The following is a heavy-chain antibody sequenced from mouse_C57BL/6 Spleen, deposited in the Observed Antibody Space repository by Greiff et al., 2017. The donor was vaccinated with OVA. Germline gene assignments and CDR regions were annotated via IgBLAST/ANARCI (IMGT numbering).Heavy chain of an antibody. CDR3: AGGSSPWFAY. J-gene: IGHJ3*01. CDR2: ISSGGSYT. D-gene: IGHD1-1*01. V-gene: IGHV5-6*01. CDR1: GFTFSSYG. Sequence: EVKLMESGGDLVKPGGSLKLSCAASGFTFSSYGMSWVRQTPDKRLEWVATISSGGSYTYYPDSVKGRFTISRDNAKNTLYLQMSSLKSEDTAMYYCAGGSSPWFAYWGQGTLVTVSA.